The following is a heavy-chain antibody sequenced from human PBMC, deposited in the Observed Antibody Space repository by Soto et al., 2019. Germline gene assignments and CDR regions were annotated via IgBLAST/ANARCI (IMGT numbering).Heavy chain of an antibody. V-gene: IGHV3-48*02. J-gene: IGHJ6*02. Sequence: PGGSLRLSCAASGFTFSSYSTNWVRQAPGKGLEWVSYISSSSSTIYYADSVKGRFTISRDNAKNSLYLQMNSLRDEDTAVYYCARVMLWFGELPQYYYGMDVWGQGTTVTVSS. D-gene: IGHD3-10*01. CDR2: ISSSSSTI. CDR1: GFTFSSYS. CDR3: ARVMLWFGELPQYYYGMDV.